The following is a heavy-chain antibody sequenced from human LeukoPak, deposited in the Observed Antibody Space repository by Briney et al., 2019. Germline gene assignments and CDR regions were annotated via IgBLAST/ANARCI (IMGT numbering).Heavy chain of an antibody. CDR1: GGTFSSYA. V-gene: IGHV1-69*01. Sequence: SVKVSCKASGGTFSSYAISWVRQAPGRGLEWMGGIIPIFGTANYAQKFQGRVTITADESTSTAYMELSSLRSEDTAVYYCAREMVYCSSTSCPLDYWGQGTLVTVSS. D-gene: IGHD2-2*01. J-gene: IGHJ4*02. CDR3: AREMVYCSSTSCPLDY. CDR2: IIPIFGTA.